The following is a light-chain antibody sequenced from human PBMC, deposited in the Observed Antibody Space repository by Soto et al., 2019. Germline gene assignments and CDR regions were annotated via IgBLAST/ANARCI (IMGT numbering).Light chain of an antibody. J-gene: IGLJ3*02. V-gene: IGLV1-40*01. CDR2: GNS. Sequence: QSVLTQPPSVSGAPGQRVTISCTGSSSNIGAGYDVHWYQQLPGTAPKLLIYGNSNRPSGFLDRFSGSKSGTSASLAITGLQAEDDADYYCQSYDSSLSGWVFGGGTQLTVL. CDR1: SSNIGAGYD. CDR3: QSYDSSLSGWV.